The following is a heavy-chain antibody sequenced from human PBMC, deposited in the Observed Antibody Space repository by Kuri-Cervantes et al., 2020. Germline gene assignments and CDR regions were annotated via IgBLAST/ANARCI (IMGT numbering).Heavy chain of an antibody. J-gene: IGHJ3*02. V-gene: IGHV3-69-1*01. CDR3: TRVKTTVTTIGAFDI. CDR1: GFTFSDYY. CDR2: ISSSSTI. Sequence: GESLKISCAASGFTFSDYYMNWVRQAPGKGLEWVSSISSSSTIYYADSVKGRFTISRDNAKNSLFLQMNSLKASDTAIYYCTRVKTTVTTIGAFDIWGQGTMVTVSS. D-gene: IGHD4-17*01.